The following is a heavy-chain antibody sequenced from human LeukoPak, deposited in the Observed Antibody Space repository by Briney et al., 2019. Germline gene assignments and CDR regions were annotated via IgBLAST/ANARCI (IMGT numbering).Heavy chain of an antibody. D-gene: IGHD6-13*01. V-gene: IGHV3-43*02. CDR3: TKSNSHDSSWYYFDY. CDR2: MGVFGVIT. CDR1: GFTFDDYA. Sequence: GGSLRLSCAASGFTFDDYAMHWVRQAAGKGLEWVSVMGVFGVITYYADSVKGRFTTSRDNSKKSLDLQMNSLRCEDTALYYCTKSNSHDSSWYYFDYWGQGTLVTVSS. J-gene: IGHJ4*02.